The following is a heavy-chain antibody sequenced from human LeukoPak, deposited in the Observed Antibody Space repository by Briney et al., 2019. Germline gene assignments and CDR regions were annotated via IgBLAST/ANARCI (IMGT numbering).Heavy chain of an antibody. Sequence: GGSLRLSCAASGFIFSSYAMSWVRQAPGKGLEWVSVISGGGGITYYADSVKGRFTISRDNSKNTLYLQMNSLRAEDTAVYYCARGMVMITFGGVIVPGYYYGMDVWGQGTTVTVSS. V-gene: IGHV3-23*01. CDR3: ARGMVMITFGGVIVPGYYYGMDV. CDR2: ISGGGGIT. CDR1: GFIFSSYA. J-gene: IGHJ6*02. D-gene: IGHD3-16*02.